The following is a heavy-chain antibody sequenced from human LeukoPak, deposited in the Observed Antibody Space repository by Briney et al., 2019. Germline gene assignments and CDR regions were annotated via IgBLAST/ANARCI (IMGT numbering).Heavy chain of an antibody. CDR1: GGSISSYY. Sequence: SETLSLTCTVSGGSISSYYWSWIRQPPGKGLEWLGYIYYSGSTKYNPSLKSRVTISVDTSKNEFFLKLNSVTAADTAVYYCAREASEYSYGFSLSSRYMDVWGKGTTVTVSS. CDR3: AREASEYSYGFSLSSRYMDV. J-gene: IGHJ6*03. V-gene: IGHV4-59*01. CDR2: IYYSGST. D-gene: IGHD5-18*01.